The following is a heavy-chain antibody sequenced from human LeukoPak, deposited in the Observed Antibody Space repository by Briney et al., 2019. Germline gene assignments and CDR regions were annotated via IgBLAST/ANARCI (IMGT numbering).Heavy chain of an antibody. CDR3: TKDPNGDYVGAFDP. J-gene: IGHJ5*02. D-gene: IGHD4-17*01. CDR1: GFTFSSFA. CDR2: ITGTHYTT. Sequence: GGSLRLSCAASGFTFSSFAMTWVRQAPGKGLEWVSSITGTHYTTYNTDSVKGRFTISRDNPKNTLYLQMNSLRADDTAVYYCTKDPNGDYVGAFDPWGQGTLVTVSS. V-gene: IGHV3-23*01.